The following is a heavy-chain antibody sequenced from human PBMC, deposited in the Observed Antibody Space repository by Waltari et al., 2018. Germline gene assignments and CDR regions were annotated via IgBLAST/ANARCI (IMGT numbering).Heavy chain of an antibody. D-gene: IGHD2-2*01. CDR1: GFTFTSYS. J-gene: IGHJ3*02. CDR2: IGSSGNT. Sequence: EVQLVESGGSLVQPGGSLRLSCAASGFTFTSYSLNWVRQAPGKGLEWVAYIGSSGNTFFADSVKGRFTISRDNAKNSLYLQMYSLTDGDTAVYYCARDHAWAFDIWGQGTMVTVSS. CDR3: ARDHAWAFDI. V-gene: IGHV3-48*02.